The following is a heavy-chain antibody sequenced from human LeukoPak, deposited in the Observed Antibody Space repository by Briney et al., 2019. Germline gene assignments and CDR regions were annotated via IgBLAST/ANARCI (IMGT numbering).Heavy chain of an antibody. V-gene: IGHV4-59*12. CDR3: AREAGSAEYFQH. CDR2: IYYSGIT. CDR1: GGSISSYY. D-gene: IGHD6-13*01. Sequence: SETLSLTCTVSGGSISSYYWTWIRQPPGKGLEWIGNIYYSGITNYNPSLKSRVTISVDTAKIQFSLKLSSVTAADTAVYYCAREAGSAEYFQHWGQGTLVTVSS. J-gene: IGHJ1*01.